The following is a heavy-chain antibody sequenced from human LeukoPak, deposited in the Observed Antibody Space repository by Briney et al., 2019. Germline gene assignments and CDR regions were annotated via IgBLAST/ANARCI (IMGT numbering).Heavy chain of an antibody. D-gene: IGHD2-15*01. J-gene: IGHJ3*02. CDR2: INHSGST. V-gene: IGHV4-34*01. CDR3: ASPGRATEHDAFDI. CDR1: GFTFSSYE. Sequence: LRLSCAASGFTFSSYEMNWVRQPPGKGLEWIGEINHSGSTNYNPSLKSRVTISVDTSKDQFSLKLSSVTAADTAVYYCASPGRATEHDAFDIWGQGTMVTVSS.